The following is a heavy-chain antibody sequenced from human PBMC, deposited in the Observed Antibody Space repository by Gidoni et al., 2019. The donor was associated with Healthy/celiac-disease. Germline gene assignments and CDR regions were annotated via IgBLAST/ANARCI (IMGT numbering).Heavy chain of an antibody. CDR2: IYHSGIT. J-gene: IGHJ6*02. V-gene: IGHV4-4*02. Sequence: QVQLQESGPGLVKPSGPLSLTCAVSGGPSSSSNWGSWVRQPPGKGLGWIWEIYHSGITNYNPSLKSRVTISVDKSKNQFSLKLSSVTAADTAVYYCAKAVESSGPYYYGMDVWGQGTTVTVSS. CDR1: GGPSSSSNW. CDR3: AKAVESSGPYYYGMDV. D-gene: IGHD6-19*01.